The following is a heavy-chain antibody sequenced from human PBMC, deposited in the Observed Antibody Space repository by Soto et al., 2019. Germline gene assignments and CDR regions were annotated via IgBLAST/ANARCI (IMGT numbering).Heavy chain of an antibody. V-gene: IGHV3-33*01. CDR1: GLNFRSYG. D-gene: IGHD1-26*01. Sequence: QIQLVESGGGVVQPGRSLRLSCTASGLNFRSYGMHWVRQAPGKGLEWVSVIWYDGSTKYYADSVKGRFTISRDTSKNTLYLQMDSLRAEDTAMYYCVRDLGRPVGSLKNDAVDLWGQGTMVTVSS. CDR3: VRDLGRPVGSLKNDAVDL. J-gene: IGHJ3*01. CDR2: IWYDGSTK.